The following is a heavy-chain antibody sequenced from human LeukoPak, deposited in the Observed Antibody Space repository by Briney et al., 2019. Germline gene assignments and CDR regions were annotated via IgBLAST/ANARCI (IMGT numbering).Heavy chain of an antibody. CDR1: GGSISSSSYY. CDR3: ARRHLLRYFDWLLNWFDP. Sequence: PSETLSLTCTVSGGSISSSSYYWGWIRQPPGKGLEWIGSIYYSGSTHYNPSLKSRVTISVDTSKNQFSLKLSSVTAADTAVYYCARRHLLRYFDWLLNWFDPWGQGTLVTVSS. D-gene: IGHD3-9*01. J-gene: IGHJ5*02. V-gene: IGHV4-39*01. CDR2: IYYSGST.